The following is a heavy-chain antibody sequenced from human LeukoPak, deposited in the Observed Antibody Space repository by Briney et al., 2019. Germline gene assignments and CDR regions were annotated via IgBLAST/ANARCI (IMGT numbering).Heavy chain of an antibody. V-gene: IGHV5-51*01. D-gene: IGHD1-26*01. CDR1: EYRFTDYW. CDR2: IYPGDSDT. J-gene: IGHJ3*02. CDR3: ARHRLGRRDAFDI. Sequence: GESLKISCQGSEYRFTDYWIGWVRQMPGKGLEWMGVIYPGDSDTTYSPSFQGQVTISADKSISTAYLQWSSLKASDTAMYYCARHRLGRRDAFDIWGRGTMVSVSS.